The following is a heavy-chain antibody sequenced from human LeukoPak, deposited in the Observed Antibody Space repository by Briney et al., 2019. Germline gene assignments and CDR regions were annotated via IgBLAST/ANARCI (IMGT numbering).Heavy chain of an antibody. V-gene: IGHV4-30-4*08. J-gene: IGHJ4*02. CDR1: GGSISSGDYY. CDR3: ARVLRYYYDSSGYPDY. D-gene: IGHD3-22*01. CDR2: IYYSGST. Sequence: PSETLSLTCTVSGGSISSGDYYWSWIRQPPGKGLEWIGYIYYSGSTYYNPSLKSRVTISVDMSKNQFSLKLSSVTAADAAVYYCARVLRYYYDSSGYPDYWGQGTLVTVSS.